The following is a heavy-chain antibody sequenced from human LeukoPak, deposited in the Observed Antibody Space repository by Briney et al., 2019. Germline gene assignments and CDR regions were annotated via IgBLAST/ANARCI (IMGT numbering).Heavy chain of an antibody. Sequence: GGSLRLSCAASGFTFSSYAMSWVRQAPGKGLEWVSAISGSGGSTYYADSVKGRFTISRDNSKNTLYLQMNSLRAEDTAVYYCAKDPSRLYFTADWFDPWGQGTLVTVSS. V-gene: IGHV3-23*01. CDR3: AKDPSRLYFTADWFDP. D-gene: IGHD2-2*02. CDR1: GFTFSSYA. CDR2: ISGSGGST. J-gene: IGHJ5*02.